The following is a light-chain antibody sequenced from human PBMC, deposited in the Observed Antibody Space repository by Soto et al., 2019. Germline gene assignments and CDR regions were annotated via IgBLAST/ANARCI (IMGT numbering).Light chain of an antibody. CDR2: KVT. Sequence: QSALTQPASVSGSPGQSITISCTGTSSDIGAYDYVSWYQQHPGKAPKLMIYKVTSRPSGVSIRFSGSKSGSAASLTISVLQAEEEADYYCSSYSGISHWVFGGGTKLTVL. CDR1: SSDIGAYDY. CDR3: SSYSGISHWV. V-gene: IGLV2-14*01. J-gene: IGLJ3*02.